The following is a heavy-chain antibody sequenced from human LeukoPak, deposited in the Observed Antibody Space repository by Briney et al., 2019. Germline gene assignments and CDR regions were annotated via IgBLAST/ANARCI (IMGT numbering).Heavy chain of an antibody. Sequence: GGALRLSCVASRFTLSTYFMHSVRQAPGKGLEWVADIASNGSHTFYVESLKGRFTISRENFKNTLYLQMNRLRAEETAGYFCARERQDTILHSGAFDIWGQGTMVTVSS. CDR1: RFTLSTYF. CDR2: IASNGSHT. V-gene: IGHV3-30-3*01. CDR3: ARERQDTILHSGAFDI. D-gene: IGHD2-21*01. J-gene: IGHJ3*02.